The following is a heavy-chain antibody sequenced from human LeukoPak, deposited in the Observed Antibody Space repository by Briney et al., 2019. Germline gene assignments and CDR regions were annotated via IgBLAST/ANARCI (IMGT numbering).Heavy chain of an antibody. CDR3: ARVRDGYNSDY. CDR2: IYYSGST. CDR1: GGSISSGGYY. V-gene: IGHV4-31*03. D-gene: IGHD5-24*01. J-gene: IGHJ4*02. Sequence: SQTLSLTCIVSGGSISSGGYYWSWIRQHPGKGLEWIGYIYYSGSTYYNPSLKSRVTILVDTSKNQFSLKLSSVTAADTAVYYCARVRDGYNSDYWGQGTLVTVSS.